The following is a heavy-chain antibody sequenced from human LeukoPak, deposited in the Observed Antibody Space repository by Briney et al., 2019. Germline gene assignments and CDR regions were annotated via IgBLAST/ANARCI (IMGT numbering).Heavy chain of an antibody. CDR2: INSDGSST. CDR3: ARVPLRYCSGGSCYAFDY. V-gene: IGHV3-74*01. J-gene: IGHJ4*02. CDR1: GLSFSDYS. D-gene: IGHD2-15*01. Sequence: GGSLRLSCTASGLSFSDYSMNWVRQAPGKGLVWVSRINSDGSSTSYADSVKGRFTISRDNAKSTLYLQMNSLRAEDTAVYYCARVPLRYCSGGSCYAFDYWGQGTLVTVSS.